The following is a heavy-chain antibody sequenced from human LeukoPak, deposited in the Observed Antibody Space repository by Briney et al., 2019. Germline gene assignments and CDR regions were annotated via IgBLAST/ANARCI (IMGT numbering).Heavy chain of an antibody. V-gene: IGHV1-69*02. J-gene: IGHJ4*02. CDR3: ATGRGIAAAGTTTLFDY. CDR2: MIPILGIA. Sequence: ASVKVSCKASGGTFSSYTISWVRQAPGQGLEWMGRMIPILGIANYAQKFQGRVTITADKSTSTAYMELSSLRSEDTAVYYCATGRGIAAAGTTTLFDYWGQGTLVTVSS. D-gene: IGHD6-13*01. CDR1: GGTFSSYT.